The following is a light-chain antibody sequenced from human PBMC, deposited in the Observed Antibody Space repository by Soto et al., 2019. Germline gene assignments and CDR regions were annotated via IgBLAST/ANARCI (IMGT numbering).Light chain of an antibody. J-gene: IGKJ2*01. Sequence: EVVMTQSPATLSVSPGERATLSCRASQSVDSNLAWYQQKPGQAPRLLIYRASTRAAGIPDTFSGSGSGPEFPLTIRRLQSEDVAVYYCQQYNDWPYNFGQGTKLDIK. CDR1: QSVDSN. CDR3: QQYNDWPYN. V-gene: IGKV3-15*01. CDR2: RAS.